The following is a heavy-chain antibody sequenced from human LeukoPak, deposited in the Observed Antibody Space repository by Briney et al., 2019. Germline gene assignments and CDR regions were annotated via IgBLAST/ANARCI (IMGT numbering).Heavy chain of an antibody. CDR3: ASEVRGVLTYFDY. V-gene: IGHV4-4*07. CDR1: GGSISSYY. Sequence: SVTPSLTCTVSGGSISSYYWSWIRQPAGKGLEWIGRIYTSGSTNYNPSLKSRVTMSVDTSKNQFSLKLSSVTAADTAVYYCASEVRGVLTYFDYWGQGTLVTVSS. CDR2: IYTSGST. D-gene: IGHD3-10*01. J-gene: IGHJ4*02.